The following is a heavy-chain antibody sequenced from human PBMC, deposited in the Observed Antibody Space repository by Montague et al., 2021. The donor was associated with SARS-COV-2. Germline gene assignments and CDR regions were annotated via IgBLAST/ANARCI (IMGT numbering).Heavy chain of an antibody. Sequence: SETLSLTCAVHGTSFSGYYWNWIRQPPGKGLEWIGEINHGGSTKXSPSLKSRLTISADTSKNQFSLKLTSVAAADTAVYYCVRLRDGVVPSPILGVGPYYSYYYMDVWGRGTTVTVSS. D-gene: IGHD3-10*01. J-gene: IGHJ6*03. CDR1: GTSFSGYY. CDR3: VRLRDGVVPSPILGVGPYYSYYYMDV. CDR2: INHGGST. V-gene: IGHV4-34*01.